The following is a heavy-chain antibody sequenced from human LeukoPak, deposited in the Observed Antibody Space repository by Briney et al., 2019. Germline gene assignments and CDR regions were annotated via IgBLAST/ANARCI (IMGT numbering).Heavy chain of an antibody. D-gene: IGHD2/OR15-2a*01. J-gene: IGHJ4*02. CDR2: ISYDATNK. Sequence: GGSLRLSCAASGFTLSSSDMQWVRQAPGKGLEWVAVISYDATNKYYADSVKGRFTLSRDNSKNTLYLQTNTLRDEDTAVYYCAKASSNYFYYFEYWGQGTLVTVSS. CDR3: AKASSNYFYYFEY. V-gene: IGHV3-30*18. CDR1: GFTLSSSD.